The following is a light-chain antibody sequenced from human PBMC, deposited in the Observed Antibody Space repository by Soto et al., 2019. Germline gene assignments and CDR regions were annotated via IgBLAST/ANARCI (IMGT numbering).Light chain of an antibody. V-gene: IGKV4-1*01. CDR2: WES. Sequence: DIVMTQSPDSLAVSLGERATINCKSSQNVLYSPNNKTYLAWFQQKPGQSPKLLIYWESIRESGVPDRFSGSGSGTDFTLTIDSLKAADVAVYYCKHYYDLPRTFGPGTKVEIK. CDR3: KHYYDLPRT. J-gene: IGKJ1*01. CDR1: QNVLYSPNNKTY.